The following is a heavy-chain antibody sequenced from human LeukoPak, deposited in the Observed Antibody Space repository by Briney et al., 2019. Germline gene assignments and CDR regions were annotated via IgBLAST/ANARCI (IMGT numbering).Heavy chain of an antibody. CDR1: GGSISSFY. CDR3: ARRGYGDYSIDY. CDR2: IYYSGNT. D-gene: IGHD4-17*01. Sequence: SETLSLTCTVSGGSISSFYWSWIRQPPGKGLEWIGYIYYSGNTNYNPSLKSRVTIALDTSKNQFSLKLTSVTAADTAVYYCARRGYGDYSIDYWGQGTLVTVSS. V-gene: IGHV4-59*08. J-gene: IGHJ4*02.